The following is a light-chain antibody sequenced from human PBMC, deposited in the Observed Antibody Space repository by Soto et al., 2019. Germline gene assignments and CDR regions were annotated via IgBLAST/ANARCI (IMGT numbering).Light chain of an antibody. CDR2: ASS. CDR3: QQSYNSPMFT. CDR1: QTISSS. V-gene: IGKV1-39*01. J-gene: IGKJ2*01. Sequence: DIQMTQSPSSLSASVGDRVTITCRSSQTISSSLNWYQKKPGKAPKLLIDASSRLQDGVPSRFSGSGSSTHFTLTISSLQPEDFATYSCQQSYNSPMFTFGQGTKLEIK.